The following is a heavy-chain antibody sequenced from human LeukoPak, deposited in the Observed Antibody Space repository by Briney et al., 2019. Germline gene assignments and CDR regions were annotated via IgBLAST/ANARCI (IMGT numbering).Heavy chain of an antibody. CDR1: GFTFRSYD. J-gene: IGHJ4*02. V-gene: IGHV3-30*18. CDR3: AKADDGNYPPHY. D-gene: IGHD1-7*01. Sequence: GGSLRLSCAASGFTFRSYDIHWVRQAPGKGLEWVALISYDGSHKYYADLVPGRFTISRDNSKNTVYLQMNSLRVEDTAVYSCAKADDGNYPPHYWGQGTLVTVSS. CDR2: ISYDGSHK.